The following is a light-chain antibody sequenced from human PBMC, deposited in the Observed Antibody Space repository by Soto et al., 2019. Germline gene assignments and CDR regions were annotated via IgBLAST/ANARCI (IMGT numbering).Light chain of an antibody. V-gene: IGKV3-15*01. CDR2: GAS. Sequence: EIVMTQSTATLSVSPGERATLSCRASQSVSSNLSWYQQKPGQAPRLLIYGASTRATGIPARFSGSGSGTDFNLTTRSVQSEDFAVYYCQQYNNWPWTFGQGTKVEIK. CDR3: QQYNNWPWT. J-gene: IGKJ1*01. CDR1: QSVSSN.